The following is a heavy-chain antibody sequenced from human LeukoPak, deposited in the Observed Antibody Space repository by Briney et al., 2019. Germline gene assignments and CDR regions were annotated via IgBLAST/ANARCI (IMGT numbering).Heavy chain of an antibody. CDR3: ARAEGYCSSTSCYSLDY. CDR1: GGTFRSYA. J-gene: IGHJ4*02. Sequence: SVKVSCKASGGTFRSYAISWVRQAPGQGLEWMEGIIPIFGTANYAQKFQGRVTITADESTSTAYMELSSLRSEDTAVCYCARAEGYCSSTSCYSLDYWGQGTLVTVSS. V-gene: IGHV1-69*01. D-gene: IGHD2-2*02. CDR2: IIPIFGTA.